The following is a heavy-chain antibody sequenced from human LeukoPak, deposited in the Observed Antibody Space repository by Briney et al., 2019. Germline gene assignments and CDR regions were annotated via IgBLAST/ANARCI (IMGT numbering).Heavy chain of an antibody. Sequence: SETLSLTCAVYGGSFCGYYWSWIRQPPGKGLECIGYINHSGSTNYNPSLKSRVTISVDTSKNQFSLKLSSVTAADTAVYYCARENYYGSGSYYPYYYYGMDVWGQGTTVTVSS. V-gene: IGHV4-34*01. CDR1: GGSFCGYY. J-gene: IGHJ6*02. D-gene: IGHD3-10*01. CDR3: ARENYYGSGSYYPYYYYGMDV. CDR2: INHSGST.